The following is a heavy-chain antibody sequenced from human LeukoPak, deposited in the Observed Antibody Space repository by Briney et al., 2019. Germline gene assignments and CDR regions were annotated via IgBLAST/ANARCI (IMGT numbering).Heavy chain of an antibody. J-gene: IGHJ4*02. Sequence: ASVKLSCKASGYTFTSYDINWVRQATGQGLEWMGWMNPNSGNTGYAQKFQGRVTMTRNNSISTAYMELSSLRSEDTAVYYCGRRGIAAGDYWGQGTLVTVSS. D-gene: IGHD6-13*01. V-gene: IGHV1-8*01. CDR3: GRRGIAAGDY. CDR2: MNPNSGNT. CDR1: GYTFTSYD.